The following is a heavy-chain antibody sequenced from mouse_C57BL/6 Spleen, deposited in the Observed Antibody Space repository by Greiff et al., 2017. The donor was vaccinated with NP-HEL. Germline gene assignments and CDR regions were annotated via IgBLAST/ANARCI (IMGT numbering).Heavy chain of an antibody. J-gene: IGHJ3*01. CDR2: IRLKSDNYAT. CDR3: TGGATVVASPFAY. CDR1: GFTFSNYW. D-gene: IGHD1-1*01. V-gene: IGHV6-3*01. Sequence: EVKLEESGGGLVQPGGSMKLSCVASGFTFSNYWMNWVRQSPEKGLEWVAQIRLKSDNYATHYAESVKGRFTISRDDSKSSVYLQMNNLRAEDTGIYYCTGGATVVASPFAYWGQGTLVTVSA.